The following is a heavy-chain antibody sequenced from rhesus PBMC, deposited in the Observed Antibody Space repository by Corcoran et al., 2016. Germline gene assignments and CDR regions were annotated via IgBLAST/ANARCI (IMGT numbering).Heavy chain of an antibody. J-gene: IGHJ5-1*01. CDR1: SYSMNNDY. V-gene: IGHV4S7*01. Sequence: QVQLQESGPGLVKPSETLSLSCTVSSYSMNNDYWTWIRQPPGKGLEWIGYIYGSRGNTSYTSPLKSRVSISADTSKHQFSLTLTSVTAADTAVYYCASRGFPGRFDVWGPGVLVTVSS. CDR3: ASRGFPGRFDV. D-gene: IGHD1-44*02. CDR2: IYGSRGNT.